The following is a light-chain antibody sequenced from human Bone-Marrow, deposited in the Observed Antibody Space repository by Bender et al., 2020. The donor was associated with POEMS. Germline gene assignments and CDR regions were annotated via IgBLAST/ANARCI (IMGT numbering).Light chain of an antibody. Sequence: QSVLTQPPSASGTPGQRVTISCSGSSSNIGGNTVNWYQQLPGTAPKLLIYANTNRPSGVPDRFSGSKSGTSASLAITGLQAEDEADYYCQSYDSNLNDVVFGGGTKLTVL. V-gene: IGLV1-44*01. CDR2: ANT. J-gene: IGLJ2*01. CDR3: QSYDSNLNDVV. CDR1: SSNIGGNT.